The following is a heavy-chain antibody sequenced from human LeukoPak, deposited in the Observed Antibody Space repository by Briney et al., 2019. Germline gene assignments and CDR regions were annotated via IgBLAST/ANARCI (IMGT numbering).Heavy chain of an antibody. V-gene: IGHV4-31*03. CDR1: GGSISSGGYY. J-gene: IGHJ4*02. CDR3: AREAMVMGEYFDY. CDR2: IYYSGST. Sequence: SETLSLTCTVSGGSISSGGYYWSWIRQHPGKGLEWIGYIYYSGSTYYNPSLESRVTISVDTSKNQFSLKLSSVTAADTAVYYCAREAMVMGEYFDYWGQGTLVTVSS. D-gene: IGHD5-18*01.